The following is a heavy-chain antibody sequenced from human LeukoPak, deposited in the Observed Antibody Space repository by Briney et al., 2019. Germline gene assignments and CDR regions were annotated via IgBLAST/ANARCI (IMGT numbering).Heavy chain of an antibody. V-gene: IGHV3-23*01. CDR2: FRDSGDNT. J-gene: IGHJ4*02. CDR3: AKSFIGRWYAFDH. Sequence: GGSLRLSCAASGFIFSSYNMSWVRQAPGKGLEWVSGFRDSGDNTFYAEYAKGRFTISRDTSKNTLHLQMNSLRVEDTAIYYCAKSFIGRWYAFDHWGQGTLVTVSS. D-gene: IGHD6-13*01. CDR1: GFIFSSYN.